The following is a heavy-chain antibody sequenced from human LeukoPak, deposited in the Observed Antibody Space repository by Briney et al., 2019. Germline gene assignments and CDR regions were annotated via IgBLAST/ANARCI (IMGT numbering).Heavy chain of an antibody. Sequence: GVSLRLSCAASGFTFSSYSMNWVRQAPGKGLEWVSSISSSSSYRYYADSVKGRFTISRDNAKNSLYLQMNSLRAEDTAVYYCARASAVAGTRYYWGQGTLVTVSS. CDR2: ISSSSSYR. CDR1: GFTFSSYS. D-gene: IGHD6-19*01. J-gene: IGHJ4*02. V-gene: IGHV3-21*01. CDR3: ARASAVAGTRYY.